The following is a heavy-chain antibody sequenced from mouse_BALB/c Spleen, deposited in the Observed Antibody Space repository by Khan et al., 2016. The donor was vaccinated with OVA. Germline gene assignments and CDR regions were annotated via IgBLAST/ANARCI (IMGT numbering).Heavy chain of an antibody. Sequence: EVELVESGGGLVQPGGSRKLSCAASGFTFSSYGMHWVRQAPEKGLEWVAYIRGDSNTIYYADTVKGRFTISRDNPKNTLFLQMTSLMSEDTARYYCATSYFYGYYFDYWGPGTTLTVSS. V-gene: IGHV5-17*02. CDR2: IRGDSNTI. CDR1: GFTFSSYG. CDR3: ATSYFYGYYFDY. J-gene: IGHJ2*01. D-gene: IGHD1-1*01.